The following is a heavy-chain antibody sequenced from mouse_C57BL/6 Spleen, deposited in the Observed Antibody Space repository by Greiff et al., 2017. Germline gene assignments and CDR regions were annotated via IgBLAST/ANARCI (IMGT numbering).Heavy chain of an antibody. V-gene: IGHV1-47*01. Sequence: VQLQQSGAELVKPGASVKMSCKASGYTFTTYPIEWMKQNHGKSLEWIGNFHPYNDDTKYNEKFKGKATLTVEKSSSTAYMELRSLTSEDSAVYYCTRQAMVTAWFAYWGQGTLVTVAA. D-gene: IGHD2-2*01. J-gene: IGHJ3*01. CDR1: GYTFTTYP. CDR3: TRQAMVTAWFAY. CDR2: FHPYNDDT.